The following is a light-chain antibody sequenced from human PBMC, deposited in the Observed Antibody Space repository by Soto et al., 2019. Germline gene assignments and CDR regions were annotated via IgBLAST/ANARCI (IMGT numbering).Light chain of an antibody. Sequence: EIVMTQSPATLSVSPGERVTLSCRASQDIRSSLAWYQQKPGQAPRLLISRAVTRAIGIPDRFSGSGSGTGFTLTISSLEPEDFALYYCQQYGTTPWTFGQGTKVDIK. CDR1: QDIRSS. CDR2: RAV. CDR3: QQYGTTPWT. J-gene: IGKJ1*01. V-gene: IGKV3D-15*01.